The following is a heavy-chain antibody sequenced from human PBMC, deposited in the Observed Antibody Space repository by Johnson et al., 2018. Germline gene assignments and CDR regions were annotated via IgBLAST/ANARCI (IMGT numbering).Heavy chain of an antibody. D-gene: IGHD6-19*01. CDR3: ATKIGYSSGWGLFQH. J-gene: IGHJ1*01. CDR1: GFTFSTYG. V-gene: IGHV3-33*08. CDR2: IWYDGSNK. Sequence: QVRLVQAGGGVVQPGRSLGLSCAASGFTFSTYGMHWVRQVPGKGLEWVAVIWYDGSNKYYADSVKGRFSIPRDNSKNTLYLQMNSLRDEETAVYYCATKIGYSSGWGLFQHGGQGTLVTVSS.